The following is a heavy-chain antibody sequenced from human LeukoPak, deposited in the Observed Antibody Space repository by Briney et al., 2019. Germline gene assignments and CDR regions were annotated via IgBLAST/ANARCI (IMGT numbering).Heavy chain of an antibody. Sequence: PRASVKVSCKASGYTFTGYYMHWVRQAPGQGLEWMGWINPNSGGTNYAQKFQGRVTMTRDTSISTAYMELSRLRSDDTAVYYCARDFYYDSSGYYLDCWGQGTLVTASS. J-gene: IGHJ4*02. D-gene: IGHD3-22*01. CDR2: INPNSGGT. CDR3: ARDFYYDSSGYYLDC. V-gene: IGHV1-2*02. CDR1: GYTFTGYY.